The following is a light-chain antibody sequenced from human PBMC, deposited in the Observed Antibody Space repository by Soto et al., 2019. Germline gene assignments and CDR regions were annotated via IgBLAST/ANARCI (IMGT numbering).Light chain of an antibody. V-gene: IGKV3-20*01. CDR2: DAS. J-gene: IGKJ4*01. Sequence: EFVLTQSPGTLSLSPGARATLSCRASQTVRNNYLAWYQQKPGQAPRLLIYDASSRATGIPDRFSGGGSGTDFTLTISRLEPEDCAVYYGQQFSSYPLTFGGGTKVDIK. CDR1: QTVRNNY. CDR3: QQFSSYPLT.